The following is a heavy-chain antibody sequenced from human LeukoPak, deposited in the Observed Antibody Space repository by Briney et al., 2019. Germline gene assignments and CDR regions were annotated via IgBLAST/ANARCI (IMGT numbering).Heavy chain of an antibody. J-gene: IGHJ4*02. CDR3: TRVPRESYAH. Sequence: ASVKVSCTASGYTFTSHDINWVRQATGQGLEWVGYIDPNSGNTVYAQKFQGRVTLTRDTSINTAYMELTSLRSEDTAVYYCTRVPRESYAHWGQGTLVTVSS. V-gene: IGHV1-8*01. CDR2: IDPNSGNT. D-gene: IGHD1-26*01. CDR1: GYTFTSHD.